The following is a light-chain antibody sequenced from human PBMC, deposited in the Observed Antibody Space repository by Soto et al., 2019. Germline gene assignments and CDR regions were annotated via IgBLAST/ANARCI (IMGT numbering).Light chain of an antibody. CDR3: QGHSTYPRT. CDR1: QSVSSSY. V-gene: IGKV3-20*01. CDR2: GAS. J-gene: IGKJ1*01. Sequence: EIVLTQSPGTLSLSPGERATLSCRASQSVSSSYLAWYQQKPGQAPRLLIYGASSRATGIPDRFSGSGSGTEFTLTISSLQPEDFATYYCQGHSTYPRTCGPGTKGDIK.